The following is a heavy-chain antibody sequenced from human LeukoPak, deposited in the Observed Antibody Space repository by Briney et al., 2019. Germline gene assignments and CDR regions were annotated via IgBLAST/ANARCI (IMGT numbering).Heavy chain of an antibody. CDR1: GGSISSYY. D-gene: IGHD2-15*01. CDR3: ARTGDRSGGSCYGNWFDP. CDR2: IYYSGST. V-gene: IGHV4-59*01. J-gene: IGHJ5*02. Sequence: PSETLSLTCTVSGGSISSYYWSWIRQPPGKGLEWIGYIYYSGSTNYNPSLKSRVTISVDTSKNQFSLKLSSVTAADTAVYYCARTGDRSGGSCYGNWFDPWGQGTLVTVSS.